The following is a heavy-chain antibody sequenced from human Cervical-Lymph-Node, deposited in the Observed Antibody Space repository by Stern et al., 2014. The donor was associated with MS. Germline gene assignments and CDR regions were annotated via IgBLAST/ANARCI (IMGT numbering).Heavy chain of an antibody. CDR2: IWYDGSNP. CDR1: GFSFSRYA. V-gene: IGHV3-33*01. Sequence: VQLVESGGGVVQPGRSLRLSCAASGFSFSRYAMHWVRQAPGKGLEWVAPIWYDGSNPYYADSVTGRFTISRDNFKNTLYLQMNSLRAEDTAVYYCASAYSSSHYYFDYWGQGTLVTVSS. J-gene: IGHJ4*02. D-gene: IGHD6-13*01. CDR3: ASAYSSSHYYFDY.